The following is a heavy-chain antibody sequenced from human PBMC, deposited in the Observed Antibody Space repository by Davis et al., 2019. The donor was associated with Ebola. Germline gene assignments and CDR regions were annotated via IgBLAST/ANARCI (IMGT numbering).Heavy chain of an antibody. D-gene: IGHD2-2*01. J-gene: IGHJ6*03. V-gene: IGHV3-30-3*01. CDR1: GFTFSSYA. CDR3: ARDNCSSTSCYRHYYYYMDV. Sequence: PGGSLRLSCAASGFTFSSYAMHWVRQAPGKGLEWVAVISYDGSNKYYADSVKGRFTISRDNSKNTLYLQMNSLRAEDTAVYYCARDNCSSTSCYRHYYYYMDVWGKGTTVTVSS. CDR2: ISYDGSNK.